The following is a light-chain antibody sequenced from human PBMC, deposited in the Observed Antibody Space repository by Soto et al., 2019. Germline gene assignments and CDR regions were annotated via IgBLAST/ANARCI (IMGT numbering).Light chain of an antibody. Sequence: QSVLTQPASVSGSPGQSSTISCTGTSSDVGVYNYVSWYQQHPGQAPKHMIYEFSNRPSGVSNRFSGSKSGNTASLNIAGFQAEDEADYYCSSYSSSSTLVFGGGTKVTV. CDR2: EFS. V-gene: IGLV2-14*01. CDR1: SSDVGVYNY. J-gene: IGLJ2*01. CDR3: SSYSSSSTLV.